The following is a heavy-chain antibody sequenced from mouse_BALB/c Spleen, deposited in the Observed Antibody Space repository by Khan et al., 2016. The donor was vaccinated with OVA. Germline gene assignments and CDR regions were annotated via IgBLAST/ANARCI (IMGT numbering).Heavy chain of an antibody. CDR3: ARRGLRGDFDY. CDR2: INPSTGYT. Sequence: QVQLKQSGAELAKPGASVKMSCKASGYTFINYWILWVKQRPGQGLEWIGYINPSTGYTEYNQNFKDKATLTADKSSSTAYMQLSSLTSEDSAVYYCARRGLRGDFDYRGQGTTLTVSA. V-gene: IGHV1-7*01. D-gene: IGHD1-1*01. CDR1: GYTFINYW. J-gene: IGHJ2*01.